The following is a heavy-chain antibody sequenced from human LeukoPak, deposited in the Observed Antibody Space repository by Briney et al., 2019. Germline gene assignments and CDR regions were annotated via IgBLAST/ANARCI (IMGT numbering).Heavy chain of an antibody. Sequence: ASVKVSCKVSGYTLTELSMLWVRQAPGKGLEWMGGFDPEDGETIYAQKFQGRVTMTEDTSTDTAYMELSSLRSEDTAVYYCATVAEAAGTSEPQYYFDYWGQGTLVTVSS. V-gene: IGHV1-24*01. J-gene: IGHJ4*02. CDR2: FDPEDGET. D-gene: IGHD6-13*01. CDR3: ATVAEAAGTSEPQYYFDY. CDR1: GYTLTELS.